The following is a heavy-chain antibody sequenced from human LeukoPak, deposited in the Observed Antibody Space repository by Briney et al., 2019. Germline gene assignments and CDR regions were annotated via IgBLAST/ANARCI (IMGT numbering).Heavy chain of an antibody. CDR2: IGTAGDT. J-gene: IGHJ3*02. Sequence: GGSLRLSCAASGFTFSSYDMHWVRQATGKGLEWVSAIGTAGDTYYPGSVKGRFTISRENAKNSLYLQMNSLRAGDTAVYYCVCSSSYDAFDIWGQGTMVTVSS. CDR1: GFTFSSYD. CDR3: VCSSSYDAFDI. D-gene: IGHD6-13*01. V-gene: IGHV3-13*01.